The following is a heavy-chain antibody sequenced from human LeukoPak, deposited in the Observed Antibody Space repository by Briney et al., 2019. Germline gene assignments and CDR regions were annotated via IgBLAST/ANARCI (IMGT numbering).Heavy chain of an antibody. V-gene: IGHV1-46*01. CDR2: INPSGAST. CDR1: GYTFTTYY. D-gene: IGHD3-22*01. Sequence: GASVKVSCKASGYTFTTYYLHWVRQAPGRGLEWMGIINPSGASTMYAQKFQGRVTMTMDTSTSTVYMELSSLRSEDTAMYYCARGPPGRVYDSSKRGLFDPWGQGTLVTVSS. CDR3: ARGPPGRVYDSSKRGLFDP. J-gene: IGHJ5*02.